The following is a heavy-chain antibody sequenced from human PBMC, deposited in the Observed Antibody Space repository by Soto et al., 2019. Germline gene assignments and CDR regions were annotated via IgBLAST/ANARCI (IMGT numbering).Heavy chain of an antibody. V-gene: IGHV3-30*03. CDR3: MAHFGGEVAMPAADVTY. J-gene: IGHJ4*02. D-gene: IGHD2-2*01. Sequence: QVQLVESGGGVVQPGRSLRLSCAASGFGFSNFGMHWVRQAPGKGLEWVAVISFDGSLQKYGDSVKGRFTISRDNSKKMLFLEMNSLRAEDTDVCAKMAHFGGEVAMPAADVTYWGQGTLVIVSS. CDR1: GFGFSNFG. CDR2: ISFDGSLQ.